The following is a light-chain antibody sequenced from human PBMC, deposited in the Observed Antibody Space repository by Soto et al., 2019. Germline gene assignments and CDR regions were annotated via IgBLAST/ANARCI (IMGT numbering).Light chain of an antibody. CDR2: DVS. Sequence: DIQMTQSPSTLSASVGDTVTLTCRASQTIGDWLAWYQQKPGKAPKLLMYDVSILESGVPSRLSGSGSGTEFTLTIRSLQPNDFATYFCQQYRVYWTFGPGTKVDSK. CDR3: QQYRVYWT. V-gene: IGKV1-5*01. J-gene: IGKJ1*01. CDR1: QTIGDW.